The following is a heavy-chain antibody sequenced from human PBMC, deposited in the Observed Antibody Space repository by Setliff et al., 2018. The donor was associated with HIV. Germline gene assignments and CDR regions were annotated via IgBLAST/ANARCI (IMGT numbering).Heavy chain of an antibody. D-gene: IGHD5-18*01. CDR2: IHQSGST. V-gene: IGHV4-38-2*02. CDR1: GYSISSGYY. J-gene: IGHJ5*02. Sequence: TSETLSLTCTVSGYSISSGYYWGWIRQPPGKGLEWIGSIHQSGSTYYNSSLKSRVTMSVDTSKDKFSLKLGSVTAADTAVYYCARDLGSAYSYAQGRFDPWGQGTLVTVSS. CDR3: ARDLGSAYSYAQGRFDP.